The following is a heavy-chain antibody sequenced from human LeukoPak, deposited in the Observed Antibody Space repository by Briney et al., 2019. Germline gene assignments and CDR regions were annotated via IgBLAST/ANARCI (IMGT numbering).Heavy chain of an antibody. J-gene: IGHJ4*02. CDR3: VKDDGWVQYAN. V-gene: IGHV3-23*01. CDR1: GFIFSHHD. Sequence: PGGTLRLSCATSGFIFSHHDMNWVRQAPGKGLEWVSGIRADAVTTYYAGSVKGRFIISRDNSKNTVYLQMNSLSAEDAAVYYCVKDDGWVQYANWGQGTLVTVSS. CDR2: IRADAVTT. D-gene: IGHD5-24*01.